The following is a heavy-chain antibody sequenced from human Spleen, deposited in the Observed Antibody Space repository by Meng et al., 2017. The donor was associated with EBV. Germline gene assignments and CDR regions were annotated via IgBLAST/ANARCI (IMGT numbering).Heavy chain of an antibody. V-gene: IGHV4-39*07. J-gene: IGHJ4*01. D-gene: IGHD4/OR15-4a*01. CDR2: VYYSENT. CDR1: GGSITYSDYY. Sequence: QLQLQESGPGLVKPSETLSLTCTVSGGSITYSDYYWGWIRQPPGKGLEWIGNVYYSENTNYNPSLKSRVTLSTDTSKNQFSLKLSSLTAADTAVYYCARDRRTMGSDYWGHGILVTVSS. CDR3: ARDRRTMGSDY.